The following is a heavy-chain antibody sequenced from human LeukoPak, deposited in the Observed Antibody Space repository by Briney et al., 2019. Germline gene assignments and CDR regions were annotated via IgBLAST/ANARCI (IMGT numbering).Heavy chain of an antibody. CDR3: ARSGVQTQYYYDSSGYVD. Sequence: ASVKVSCKASGYTFTSYYMHWVRQAPGQGLEWMGIINPSGGGTSYAQKFQGRVTMTRDTSTSTVYMELSSLRSEDTAVYHCARSGVQTQYYYDSSGYVDWGQGTLVTVSS. V-gene: IGHV1-46*01. J-gene: IGHJ4*02. CDR2: INPSGGGT. D-gene: IGHD3-22*01. CDR1: GYTFTSYY.